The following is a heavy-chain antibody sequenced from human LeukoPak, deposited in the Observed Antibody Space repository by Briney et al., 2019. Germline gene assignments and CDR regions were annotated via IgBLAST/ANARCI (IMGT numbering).Heavy chain of an antibody. J-gene: IGHJ4*02. CDR1: GFTFSSYS. Sequence: GGSLRLSCAASGFTFSSYSMNWVRQAPGKGLEWVSSISSSSSYIYYADSVKGRFTISRDNAKNSLYLQMNSLRAEDTAAYYCAREGIYSGYDPYYFDYWGQGTLVTVSS. CDR2: ISSSSSYI. V-gene: IGHV3-21*01. D-gene: IGHD5-12*01. CDR3: AREGIYSGYDPYYFDY.